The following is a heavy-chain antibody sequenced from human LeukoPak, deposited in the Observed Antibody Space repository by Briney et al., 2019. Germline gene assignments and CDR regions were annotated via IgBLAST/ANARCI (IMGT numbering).Heavy chain of an antibody. CDR1: GFTFSSYD. V-gene: IGHV3-13*01. J-gene: IGHJ2*01. Sequence: GGSLRLSCAASGFTFSSYDMHWVRQATGKGLEWVSAIGTAGDTYYPGSVKGRFTISRENAKNSLYLQMNSLRAGDTAVYYCARAAYSSTWYSRYFDLWGRGTLVTVSS. CDR3: ARAAYSSTWYSRYFDL. D-gene: IGHD6-13*01. CDR2: IGTAGDT.